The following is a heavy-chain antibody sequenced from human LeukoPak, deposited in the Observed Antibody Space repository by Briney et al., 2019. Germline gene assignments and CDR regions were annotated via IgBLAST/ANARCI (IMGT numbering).Heavy chain of an antibody. CDR2: IYTSGST. CDR3: ARASGSRFTYYSDY. J-gene: IGHJ4*02. V-gene: IGHV4-61*02. D-gene: IGHD1-26*01. CDR1: GGSISSGSYY. Sequence: SETLSLTCTVSGGSISSGSYYWSWIRQPAGKGLEWIGRIYTSGSTNYNPSLKSRVTISVDTSKNQFSLKLSSVTAADTAVYYCARASGSRFTYYSDYWGQGTLVTVSS.